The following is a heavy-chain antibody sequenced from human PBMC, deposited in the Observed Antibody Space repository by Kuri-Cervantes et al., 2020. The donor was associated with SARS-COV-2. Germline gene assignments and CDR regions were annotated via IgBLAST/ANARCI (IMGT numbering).Heavy chain of an antibody. J-gene: IGHJ4*02. Sequence: GGSLRLSCAASGFTFSGSAMHWVRQASGKGLEWVGRIRSKANSYATAYAASVKGRFTISRDNSKNTLYLQMSSLRAEDTAVYYCVKGGGLIAVAVGYYFDYWGQGTLVTVSS. CDR3: VKGGGLIAVAVGYYFDY. V-gene: IGHV3-73*01. CDR1: GFTFSGSA. D-gene: IGHD6-19*01. CDR2: IRSKANSYAT.